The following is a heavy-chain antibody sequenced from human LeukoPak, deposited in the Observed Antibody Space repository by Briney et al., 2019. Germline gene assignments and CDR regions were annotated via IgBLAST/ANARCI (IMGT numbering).Heavy chain of an antibody. CDR1: GGSITSGDYY. Sequence: PSETLSLTCTISGGSITSGDYYWSWVRQPPGKGLEWIGYVYSSGTTSYNPSLESRLTISIDTSKNQFSLKLTSVSAADTAVYFCAGARRQRLVPYYFDSWGQGTLVTVSS. CDR3: AGARRQRLVPYYFDS. J-gene: IGHJ4*02. CDR2: VYSSGTT. D-gene: IGHD6-13*01. V-gene: IGHV4-30-4*01.